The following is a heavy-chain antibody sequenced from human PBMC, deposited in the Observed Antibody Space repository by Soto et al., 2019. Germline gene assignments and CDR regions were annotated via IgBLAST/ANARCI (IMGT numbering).Heavy chain of an antibody. CDR3: ASFYGSGSYYSLDY. CDR1: GFTFSSYS. Sequence: GGSLRLSCAASGFTFSSYSMNWVRQAPGKGLEWVSYISSSSSTIYYADSVKGRFTISRDNAKNSLYLQMNSLRDEDTAVYYCASFYGSGSYYSLDYWGQGTLVTVSS. J-gene: IGHJ4*02. D-gene: IGHD3-10*01. CDR2: ISSSSSTI. V-gene: IGHV3-48*02.